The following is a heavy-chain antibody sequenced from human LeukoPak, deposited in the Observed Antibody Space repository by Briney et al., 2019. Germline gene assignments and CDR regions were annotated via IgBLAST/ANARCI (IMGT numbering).Heavy chain of an antibody. D-gene: IGHD6-13*01. V-gene: IGHV3-74*01. CDR3: ARTDPSAAAGYYFDY. CDR2: INSDGSST. Sequence: GGSLRLSCAASGFTFSSYWMHWVRQAPGKGLVWVSRINSDGSSTSYADSVKGRFTISRDNAKNTLYLQMNSLRAEDTAVYYCARTDPSAAAGYYFDYWGQGTLVTVSS. J-gene: IGHJ4*02. CDR1: GFTFSSYW.